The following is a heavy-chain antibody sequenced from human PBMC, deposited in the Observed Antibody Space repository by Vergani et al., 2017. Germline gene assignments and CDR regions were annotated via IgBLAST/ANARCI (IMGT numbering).Heavy chain of an antibody. J-gene: IGHJ4*02. CDR2: IHSDGSTT. CDR1: GFTFSSYW. CDR3: ARQIDSSVTL. V-gene: IGHV3-74*01. D-gene: IGHD3-22*01. Sequence: EVQLVESGGGLVQPGGSLRLSCAASGFTFSSYWMHWVRQAPGKGLVWVSRIHSDGSTTNYAVSVMGRFTISRDNAKNTLYLQMNSLRAEDTAMYYCARQIDSSVTLWGQGTLVTVSS.